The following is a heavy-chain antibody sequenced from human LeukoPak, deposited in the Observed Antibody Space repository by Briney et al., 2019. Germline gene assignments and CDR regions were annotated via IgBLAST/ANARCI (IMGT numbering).Heavy chain of an antibody. D-gene: IGHD2-15*01. CDR3: ATSAANPLYYYYYYGMDV. CDR2: IIPIFGTA. CDR1: GYTFTSYG. Sequence: SVTVSCTASGYTFTSYGISWVRQAPGQGLEWMGGIIPIFGTANYAQKFQGRVTITADESTSTAYMELSSLRSEDTAVYYCATSAANPLYYYYYYGMDVWGQGTTVTVSS. J-gene: IGHJ6*02. V-gene: IGHV1-69*13.